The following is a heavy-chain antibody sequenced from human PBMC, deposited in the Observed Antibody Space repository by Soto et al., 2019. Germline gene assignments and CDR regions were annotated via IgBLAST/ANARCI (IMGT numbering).Heavy chain of an antibody. V-gene: IGHV4-30-2*01. Sequence: SETLSLTCAVSGGSFSSGGYSWSWIRQPPGKGLEWIGYISHSGSTYYNPSLKSRVTISVDRSKNQFSLKLSSVTAADTAVYYCARSRRGAYSIGWYSLSGYYNYGIDVWGQGTTVTVSS. CDR2: ISHSGST. CDR3: ARSRRGAYSIGWYSLSGYYNYGIDV. J-gene: IGHJ6*02. D-gene: IGHD6-19*01. CDR1: GGSFSSGGYS.